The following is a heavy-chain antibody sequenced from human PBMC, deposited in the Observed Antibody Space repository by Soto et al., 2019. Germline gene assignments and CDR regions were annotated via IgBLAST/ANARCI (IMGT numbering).Heavy chain of an antibody. V-gene: IGHV3-48*02. CDR1: GFTFSSYS. CDR3: ARALYCSSTSCYLLGYYYYYGMDV. Sequence: PGGSLRLSCAASGFTFSSYSMNWVRQAPGKGLEWVSYISSSSSTIYYADSVKGRFTISRDNAKNSLYLQMNSLRDEDTAVYYCARALYCSSTSCYLLGYYYYYGMDVWGQGTTVTVSS. J-gene: IGHJ6*02. D-gene: IGHD2-2*01. CDR2: ISSSSSTI.